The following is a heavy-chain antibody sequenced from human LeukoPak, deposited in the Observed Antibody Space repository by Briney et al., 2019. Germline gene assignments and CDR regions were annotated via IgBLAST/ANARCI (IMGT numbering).Heavy chain of an antibody. J-gene: IGHJ5*02. CDR3: ARDEYRSRWLHP. CDR2: IKGDGSEK. V-gene: IGHV3-7*01. D-gene: IGHD5-24*01. Sequence: GGSLRLSCAASGFTFSSYWMSWVRLAPGKGLEWVANIKGDGSEKWYADSVKGRFTISRDNAQNSVHLQMNSLRAEDTAVYHCARDEYRSRWLHPWGQGTFVTVTS. CDR1: GFTFSSYW.